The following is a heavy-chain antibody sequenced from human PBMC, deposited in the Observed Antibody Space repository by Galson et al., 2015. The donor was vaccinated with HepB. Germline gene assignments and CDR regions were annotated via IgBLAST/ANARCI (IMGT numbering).Heavy chain of an antibody. CDR3: AKVFPEKTDGWYRQALYYFDS. V-gene: IGHV3-23*01. CDR1: GFTFSYYA. Sequence: SLRPSCAASGFTFSYYAMSWVRQAPGKGLEWISAITPSGDNTYSADSLKGRFTISRDNSRNTLFLQMNSLRAGDTAIYFCAKVFPEKTDGWYRQALYYFDSWGQGTRVTVSS. J-gene: IGHJ4*02. D-gene: IGHD6-19*01. CDR2: ITPSGDNT.